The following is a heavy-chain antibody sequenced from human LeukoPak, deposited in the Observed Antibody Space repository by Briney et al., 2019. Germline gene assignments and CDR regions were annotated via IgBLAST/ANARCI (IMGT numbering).Heavy chain of an antibody. CDR2: ISSSGSAI. CDR1: GFTFSSYE. CDR3: ARDYNFDY. V-gene: IGHV3-48*03. Sequence: GGSLRLSCAASGFTFSSYEMTWVRQAPGKGLGWISCISSSGSAIYYADSVKGRFTISRDNAKNSLYLQMNSLRAEDTAVYYCARDYNFDYWGQGTLVTVSS. J-gene: IGHJ4*02.